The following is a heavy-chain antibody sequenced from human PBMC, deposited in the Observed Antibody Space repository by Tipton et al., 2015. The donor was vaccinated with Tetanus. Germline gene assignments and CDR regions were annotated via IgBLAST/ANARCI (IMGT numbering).Heavy chain of an antibody. D-gene: IGHD3-16*01. J-gene: IGHJ4*02. Sequence: TLSLTCTVSGGSISSGGYYWSWIRQHPGKGLEWIGYIYYSGSTYYNPSLKSRVTISVDTSKNQFSLKLSSVTAADTAVYYCARDDDVWGSYQIWGQGTLVTVSS. CDR1: GGSISSGGYY. CDR3: ARDDDVWGSYQI. V-gene: IGHV4-31*03. CDR2: IYYSGST.